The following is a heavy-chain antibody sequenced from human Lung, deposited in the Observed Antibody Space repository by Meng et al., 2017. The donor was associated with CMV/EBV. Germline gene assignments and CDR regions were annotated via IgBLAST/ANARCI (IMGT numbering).Heavy chain of an antibody. J-gene: IGHJ5*02. Sequence: VXVSCXVSGGIFSSSAISWVRQAPGQGLEWMGRIIPLLDITNYAPNFQGRVTITADKSTSTAYMEMSSLRYDDTAFYYCARSTSKYDFWSGYPPFLDPWXQGTQVTVSS. CDR3: ARSTSKYDFWSGYPPFLDP. CDR1: GGIFSSSA. D-gene: IGHD3-3*01. CDR2: IIPLLDIT. V-gene: IGHV1-69*10.